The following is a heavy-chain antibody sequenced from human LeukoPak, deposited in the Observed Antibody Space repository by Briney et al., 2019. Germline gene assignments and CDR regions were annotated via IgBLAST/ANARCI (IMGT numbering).Heavy chain of an antibody. CDR2: ISGSGGST. CDR3: AKDRWYCGGDCYSYYFDY. D-gene: IGHD2-21*01. CDR1: GFTFSSYA. V-gene: IGHV3-23*01. Sequence: GGSLRLSCAASGFTFSSYAMSWFRQAPGKGLEWVSAISGSGGSTYYADSVKGRFTISRDNSKNTLYLQMNSLRAEDTAVYYCAKDRWYCGGDCYSYYFDYWGQGTLVTVSS. J-gene: IGHJ4*02.